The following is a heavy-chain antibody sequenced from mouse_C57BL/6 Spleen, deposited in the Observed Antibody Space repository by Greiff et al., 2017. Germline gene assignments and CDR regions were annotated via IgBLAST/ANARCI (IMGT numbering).Heavy chain of an antibody. J-gene: IGHJ4*01. CDR3: IAQAGAMDY. Sequence: VQVVESGAELVRPGASVTLSCKASGYTFTDYEMHWVKQTPVHGLEWIGAIDPETGGTAYNQKFKGKAILTADKSSSTAYMELRSLTSEDSAVYYCIAQAGAMDYWGQGTSGTVSS. D-gene: IGHD3-2*02. CDR1: GYTFTDYE. CDR2: IDPETGGT. V-gene: IGHV1-15*01.